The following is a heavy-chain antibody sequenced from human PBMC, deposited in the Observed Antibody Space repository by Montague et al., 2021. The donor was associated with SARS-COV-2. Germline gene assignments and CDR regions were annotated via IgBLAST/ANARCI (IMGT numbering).Heavy chain of an antibody. CDR2: ISYDGSNK. CDR3: ARPSSGSYYHAFDI. D-gene: IGHD1-26*01. Sequence: SLRLSCAASGFTFSSYAMHWVRQAPGKGLEWVAVISYDGSNKYYXDSXKGRFTISRDNPKNTLYLQMNSLRAEDTAVYYCARPSSGSYYHAFDIWGQGTVVTVSS. J-gene: IGHJ3*02. V-gene: IGHV3-30-3*01. CDR1: GFTFSSYA.